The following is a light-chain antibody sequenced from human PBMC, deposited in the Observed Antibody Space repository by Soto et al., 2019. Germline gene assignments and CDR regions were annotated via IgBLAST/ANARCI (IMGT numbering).Light chain of an antibody. Sequence: QSALTQPASVSGSPGQSITISCTGNNSDVGGYNYVSWYQQHPGKAPKLMIYDVYNRPSGISFRFSGSKSGNTASLTISGLQAEDEGDYYCSSYTGSSTRLYVFGTGTKVTVL. J-gene: IGLJ1*01. CDR1: NSDVGGYNY. CDR3: SSYTGSSTRLYV. CDR2: DVY. V-gene: IGLV2-14*03.